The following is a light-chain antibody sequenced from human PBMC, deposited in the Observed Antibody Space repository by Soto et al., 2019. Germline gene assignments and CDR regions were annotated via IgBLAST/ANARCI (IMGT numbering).Light chain of an antibody. J-gene: IGKJ1*01. CDR1: QGIRND. CDR2: DAS. CDR3: QQYETFSGT. Sequence: IQMTQSPSSLSASVGDSVTITCRASQGIRNDLGWYQQEPGKAPKLLIYDASALPRGVPSRFSGSGSGTKFTLTIASLQPDDFATYYCQQYETFSGTFGPGTKVDI. V-gene: IGKV1-17*01.